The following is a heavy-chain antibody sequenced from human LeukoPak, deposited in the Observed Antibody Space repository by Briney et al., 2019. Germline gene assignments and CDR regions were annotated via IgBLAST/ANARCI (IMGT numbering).Heavy chain of an antibody. Sequence: AGGSLRLSCAASGFSVSSNYMTWVRQAPGKGLEWVSIIYSDGSAYYADSVKGRFTISRDNSKNTLYLQMNSLRAEDTAVYYCARRAGAYSHPYDYWGQGTLVTVSS. CDR1: GFSVSSNY. V-gene: IGHV3-66*04. D-gene: IGHD4/OR15-4a*01. CDR2: IYSDGSA. J-gene: IGHJ4*02. CDR3: ARRAGAYSHPYDY.